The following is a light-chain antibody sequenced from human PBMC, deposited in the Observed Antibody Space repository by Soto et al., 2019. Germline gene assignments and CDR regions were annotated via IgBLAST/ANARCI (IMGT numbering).Light chain of an antibody. J-gene: IGKJ4*01. CDR1: QSVSSY. V-gene: IGKV3-11*01. CDR2: DAS. CDR3: QQRSNWPPGT. Sequence: EIVLTQSPATLSLSPGERATLSCRASQSVSSYLAWYQQKPGQAPRLLIYDASNRATGIPARFSGSGSGTDFTLTISSLEPEDFAIYYCQQRSNWPPGTFGGGNKVEIK.